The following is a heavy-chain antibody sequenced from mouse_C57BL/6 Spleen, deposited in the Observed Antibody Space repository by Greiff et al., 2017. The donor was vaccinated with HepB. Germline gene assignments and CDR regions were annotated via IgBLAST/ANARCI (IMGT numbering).Heavy chain of an antibody. CDR1: GFTFSDYG. Sequence: EVKVEESGGGLVKPGGSLKLSCAASGFTFSDYGMHWVRQAPEKGLEWVAYISSGSSTIYYADTVKGRFTISRDNAKNTLFLQMTSLRSEDTAMYYCARRGDDYDGRSPYFDYWGQGTTLTVSS. D-gene: IGHD2-4*01. V-gene: IGHV5-17*01. CDR3: ARRGDDYDGRSPYFDY. J-gene: IGHJ2*01. CDR2: ISSGSSTI.